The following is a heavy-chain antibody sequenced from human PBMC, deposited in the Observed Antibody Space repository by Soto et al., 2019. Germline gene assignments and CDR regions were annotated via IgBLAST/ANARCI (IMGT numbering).Heavy chain of an antibody. V-gene: IGHV3-30*03. J-gene: IGHJ4*02. CDR3: ARDRGSGLDY. D-gene: IGHD6-19*01. CDR2: ISYDGSNK. CDR1: GFTFSSYG. Sequence: QVQLVESGGGVVQPGRSLRLSCAASGFTFSSYGMHWVRQAPGKGLEWVAVISYDGSNKYYADSVKGRFTISRDNSKNTLYLQMNSLRAEDTAVYYCARDRGSGLDYWGQGTLVTVSS.